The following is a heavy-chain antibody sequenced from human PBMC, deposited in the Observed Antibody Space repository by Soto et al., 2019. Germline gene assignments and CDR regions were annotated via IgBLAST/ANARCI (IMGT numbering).Heavy chain of an antibody. Sequence: PSETLSLTCTVSGGSISSYYWSWIRQPPGKGLECIGSIYYSGSTYYSPSLKSRVTISVDTSKNQFSLKLSSATAADTAVYYCARRGLVGATTFDYWGQGTLVTVSS. CDR1: GGSISSYY. D-gene: IGHD1-26*01. CDR3: ARRGLVGATTFDY. V-gene: IGHV4-59*08. CDR2: IYYSGST. J-gene: IGHJ4*02.